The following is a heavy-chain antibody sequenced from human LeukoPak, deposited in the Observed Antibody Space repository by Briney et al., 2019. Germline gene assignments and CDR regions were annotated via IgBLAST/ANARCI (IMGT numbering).Heavy chain of an antibody. V-gene: IGHV1-2*02. J-gene: IGHJ4*02. CDR1: GYTFTAYD. Sequence: ASVKVSCKASGYTFTAYDMHWVRQAPGQGLEWMGWIRPNSGETGFAQKFQGRVALTRDTSISAAYLELSRLRSDDTAVYYWVRSGYNWGFDYWGQGTLVAVSS. D-gene: IGHD1-1*01. CDR2: IRPNSGET. CDR3: VRSGYNWGFDY.